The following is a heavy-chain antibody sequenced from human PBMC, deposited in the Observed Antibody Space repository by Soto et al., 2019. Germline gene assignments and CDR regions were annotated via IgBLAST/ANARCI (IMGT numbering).Heavy chain of an antibody. Sequence: SVKVSCKASGGTFSSYAISWVRQAPGQGLEWMGGIIPIFGTANYAQKFQGRVTITADKSTSTAYMELSSLRSEDTAVYYCARDANPYYYDSSGYWAYNWFDPWGQGXLVTVSS. V-gene: IGHV1-69*06. CDR1: GGTFSSYA. CDR2: IIPIFGTA. D-gene: IGHD3-22*01. CDR3: ARDANPYYYDSSGYWAYNWFDP. J-gene: IGHJ5*02.